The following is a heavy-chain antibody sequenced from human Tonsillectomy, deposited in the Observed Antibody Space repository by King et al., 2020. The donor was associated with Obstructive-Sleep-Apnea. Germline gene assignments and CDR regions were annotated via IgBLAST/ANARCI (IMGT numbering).Heavy chain of an antibody. CDR3: ARDPSFGVVMGYYGMDV. D-gene: IGHD3-3*01. Sequence: LQLVQSGGGLVKPGGSLRLSCAASGFTFSDYYMSWIRQAPGKGLEWVSYISSSSSYTNYADSVKGRFTISRDNAKNSLYLQMNSLRAEETAVYYCARDPSFGVVMGYYGMDVWGQGTTVTVSS. V-gene: IGHV3-11*06. CDR1: GFTFSDYY. CDR2: ISSSSSYT. J-gene: IGHJ6*02.